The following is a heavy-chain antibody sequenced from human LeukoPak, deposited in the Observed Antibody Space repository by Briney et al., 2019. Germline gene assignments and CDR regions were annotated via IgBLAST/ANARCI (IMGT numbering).Heavy chain of an antibody. CDR2: ISGSGGDT. CDR1: GYTFISYV. CDR3: AKDRFGATGD. J-gene: IGHJ4*02. Sequence: GGSLRLSCAASGYTFISYVMSWVRQAPGKGLEWVSGISGSGGDTYYADSVKGRFTISRDNSKNTLYLQMNSLRAEDTAVYYCAKDRFGATGDWGQGTLVTVSS. D-gene: IGHD1-26*01. V-gene: IGHV3-23*01.